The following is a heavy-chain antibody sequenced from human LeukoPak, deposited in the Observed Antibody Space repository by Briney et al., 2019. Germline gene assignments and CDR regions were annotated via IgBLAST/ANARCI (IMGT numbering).Heavy chain of an antibody. D-gene: IGHD3-3*01. CDR3: ARGHTYYEFLSAYFANWFDP. CDR2: ISHSGRT. J-gene: IGHJ5*02. Sequence: PSETLSLTCSVSGGSFNGYYWTWIRQPPGKGLEWIGEISHSGRTIYNQSLSSRVTMLVDTSNNHFSLRLASVTAADTGVYYCARGHTYYEFLSAYFANWFDPWGQGTLVTVSS. V-gene: IGHV4-34*01. CDR1: GGSFNGYY.